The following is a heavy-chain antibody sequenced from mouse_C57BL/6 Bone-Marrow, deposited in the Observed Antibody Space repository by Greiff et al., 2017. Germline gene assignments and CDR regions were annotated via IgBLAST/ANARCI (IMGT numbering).Heavy chain of an antibody. CDR2: IDPSDSYT. Sequence: VKLVESGAELVMPGASVKLSCKASGYTFTSYWMHWVKQRPGQGLEWIGEIDPSDSYTNYNQKFKGKSTLTVDKSSSTAYMQLSSLTSEDSAVYYCAREPIYYDYDGYYFDYWGQGTTLTVSS. V-gene: IGHV1-69*01. CDR1: GYTFTSYW. CDR3: AREPIYYDYDGYYFDY. J-gene: IGHJ2*01. D-gene: IGHD2-4*01.